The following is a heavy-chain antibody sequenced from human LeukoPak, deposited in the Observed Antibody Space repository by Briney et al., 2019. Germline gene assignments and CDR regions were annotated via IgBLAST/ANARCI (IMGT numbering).Heavy chain of an antibody. V-gene: IGHV4-34*01. CDR1: GGSFNGYY. CDR2: INHSGSA. J-gene: IGHJ4*02. D-gene: IGHD6-13*01. CDR3: ARGPSISSTYYFDS. Sequence: SETLSLTCAVYGGSFNGYYWYWIRQPPGKGLEWIGEINHSGSANYNPSLKSRVTISVDTSKNQFSLRLSSVTAADTAVYYCARGPSISSTYYFDSWGQGTLVTVSS.